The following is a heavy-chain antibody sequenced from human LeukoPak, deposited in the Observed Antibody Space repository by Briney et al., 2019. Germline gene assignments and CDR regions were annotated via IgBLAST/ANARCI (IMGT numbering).Heavy chain of an antibody. CDR1: GYTFTSYW. Sequence: GESLKISFKGTGYTFTSYWIGWVRQMPGKGLEWMVIIYPGDSLTRYSPSFQGQVTISADKSISTAYLQWSSLKASHTATYYCARRGDGYNLNVDNWGQGTLVTASS. V-gene: IGHV5-51*01. CDR3: ARRGDGYNLNVDN. CDR2: IYPGDSLT. J-gene: IGHJ4*02. D-gene: IGHD5-24*01.